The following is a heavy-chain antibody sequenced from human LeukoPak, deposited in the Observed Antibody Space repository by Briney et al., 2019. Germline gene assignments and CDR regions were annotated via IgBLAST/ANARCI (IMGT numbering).Heavy chain of an antibody. J-gene: IGHJ4*02. D-gene: IGHD5-18*01. CDR3: ARDGAYSYGYYFDY. CDR2: IWYDGSNK. CDR1: GFTFSSYG. Sequence: PVGSLRLSCAASGFTFSSYGMHWVRQAPGKGLEWVAVIWYDGSNKYYADSVKGRFTISRHNSKNTLYLQMNSLRAEDTAVYYCARDGAYSYGYYFDYWGQGTLVTVSS. V-gene: IGHV3-33*01.